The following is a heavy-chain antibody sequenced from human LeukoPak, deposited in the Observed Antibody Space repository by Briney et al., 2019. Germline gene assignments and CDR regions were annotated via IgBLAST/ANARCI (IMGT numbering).Heavy chain of an antibody. CDR3: VKSPLQWLLFDY. CDR2: INSNGGST. Sequence: PGGFLRLSCSASGFTFSNYAMHWVRQAPGRGLEYVSLINSNGGSTYYADSVKGRFTSSRDNSKNTLYLQMSSLRAEDTAVYYCVKSPLQWLLFDYWGQGTLVTVSS. J-gene: IGHJ4*02. V-gene: IGHV3-64D*09. D-gene: IGHD3-3*01. CDR1: GFTFSNYA.